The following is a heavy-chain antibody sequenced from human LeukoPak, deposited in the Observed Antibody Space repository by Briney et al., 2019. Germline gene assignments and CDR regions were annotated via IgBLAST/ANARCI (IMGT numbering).Heavy chain of an antibody. V-gene: IGHV4-59*01. CDR1: GGSISSYY. CDR3: AMVRPRDRYFDL. J-gene: IGHJ2*01. D-gene: IGHD2-15*01. CDR2: IYYSGST. Sequence: SETLSLTCTVSGGSISSYYWSWIRQPPGKGLEWIGYIYYSGSTNYNPSLKSRVTISVDTSKNQFSLKLSSVTAADTAVYYCAMVRPRDRYFDLWGRGTLVTVSS.